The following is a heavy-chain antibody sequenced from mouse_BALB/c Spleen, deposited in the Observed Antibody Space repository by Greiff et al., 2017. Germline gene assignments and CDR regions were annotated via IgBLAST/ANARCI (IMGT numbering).Heavy chain of an antibody. CDR2: INPGSGGT. Sequence: QVHVKQSGAELVRPGTSVKVSCKASGYAFTNYLIEWVKQRPGQGLEWIGVINPGSGGTNYNEKFKGKATLTADKSSSTAYMQLSSLTSDDSAVYFCARSGGYYYAMDYWGQGTSVTVSS. CDR1: GYAFTNYL. J-gene: IGHJ4*01. V-gene: IGHV1-54*03. D-gene: IGHD2-2*01. CDR3: ARSGGYYYAMDY.